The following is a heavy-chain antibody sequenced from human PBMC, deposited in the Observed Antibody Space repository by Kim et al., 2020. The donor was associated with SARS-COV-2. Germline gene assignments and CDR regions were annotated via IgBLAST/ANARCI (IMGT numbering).Heavy chain of an antibody. CDR3: ARDMGGSYYGFDY. J-gene: IGHJ4*02. Sequence: YADSLKGRLTISRDNSKNTLYLQMSSLRAEDTAVYYCARDMGGSYYGFDYWGQGTLVTVSS. V-gene: IGHV3-33*01. D-gene: IGHD1-26*01.